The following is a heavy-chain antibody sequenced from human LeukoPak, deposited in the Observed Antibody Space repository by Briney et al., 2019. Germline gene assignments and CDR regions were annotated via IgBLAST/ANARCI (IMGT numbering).Heavy chain of an antibody. V-gene: IGHV3-23*01. J-gene: IGHJ5*02. CDR2: ISGSGGST. CDR1: GFTFSSYA. CDR3: AKVPDYYGSGSPYDP. Sequence: GGSLRLSCAASGFTFSSYAMSWVRQAPGKGLEWVSAISGSGGSTYYADSVKGRFTISRDNSKNTLYLQMNSLRAEDTAVYYCAKVPDYYGSGSPYDPWGRGTLVTVSS. D-gene: IGHD3-10*01.